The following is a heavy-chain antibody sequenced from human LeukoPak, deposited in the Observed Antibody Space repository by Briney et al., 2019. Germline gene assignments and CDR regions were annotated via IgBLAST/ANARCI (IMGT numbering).Heavy chain of an antibody. Sequence: ASVKVSCKASGYTFIGYYIHWVRQAPGQGLEWMGWINPDSAGTKYAQKFQGRVTMTRDTSISTAYMELSRLRSDDTAVYYCARDVFSRYYYDSSGSPPYGMDVWGQGTTVTVSS. D-gene: IGHD3-22*01. CDR3: ARDVFSRYYYDSSGSPPYGMDV. CDR2: INPDSAGT. CDR1: GYTFIGYY. J-gene: IGHJ6*02. V-gene: IGHV1-2*02.